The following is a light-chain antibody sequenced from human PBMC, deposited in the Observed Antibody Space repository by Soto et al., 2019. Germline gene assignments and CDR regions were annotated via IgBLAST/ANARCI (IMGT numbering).Light chain of an antibody. Sequence: DIEMTQSPDSLAVSLGERATITCKSSRSLLHDSNTKNHVAWYQQKPGHPPKLLLHWASTRESGVTDRFGGSGSGTDFSLTISSLQAEDVAVYYCQQYYSIPLTFGGGTKVEIK. J-gene: IGKJ4*01. CDR3: QQYYSIPLT. V-gene: IGKV4-1*01. CDR1: RSLLHDSNTKNH. CDR2: WAS.